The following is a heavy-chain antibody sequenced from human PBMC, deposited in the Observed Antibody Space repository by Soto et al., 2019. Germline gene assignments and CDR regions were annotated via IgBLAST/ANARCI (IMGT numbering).Heavy chain of an antibody. CDR1: GFTFSSYA. D-gene: IGHD3-22*01. CDR3: AKGRAYYDGAFDI. J-gene: IGHJ3*02. Sequence: EVQLLESGGGLVQPGESLRLSCAASGFTFSSYAMSWVRQAPGKGLEWVSTISGSGGSTYYADSVKGRFTISRDNSKNTLYLQMNSLRAEDTAVYYCAKGRAYYDGAFDIWGQGTMVTVSS. V-gene: IGHV3-23*01. CDR2: ISGSGGST.